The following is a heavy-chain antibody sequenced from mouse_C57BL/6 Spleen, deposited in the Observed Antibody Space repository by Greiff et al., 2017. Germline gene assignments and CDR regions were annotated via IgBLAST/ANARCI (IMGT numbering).Heavy chain of an antibody. CDR2: ISPGSGGT. Sequence: QVQLQQSGAELVRPGTSVKVSCKASGYAFTNYLIAWVKQRPGQGLEWIGLISPGSGGTNYNEKFKGKATLTADKFSSTAYMQLSSLTSEDAAVYYCGRGGLITHRDFDDWGTGTTVTVSS. D-gene: IGHD1-1*01. CDR3: GRGGLITHRDFDD. CDR1: GYAFTNYL. V-gene: IGHV1-54*01. J-gene: IGHJ1*03.